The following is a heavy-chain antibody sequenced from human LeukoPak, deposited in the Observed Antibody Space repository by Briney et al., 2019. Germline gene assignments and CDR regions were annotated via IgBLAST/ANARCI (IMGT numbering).Heavy chain of an antibody. J-gene: IGHJ4*02. V-gene: IGHV1-18*01. Sequence: ASVKVSCKASGYTFTSYGISWVRQAPGQGLEWMGWISAYNGDTNYAQKLQGRVTMNTDTSTSTAYMELRSLISDDTAVYYCARMVRGGEFDYWGQGTLVTVSS. CDR2: ISAYNGDT. CDR3: ARMVRGGEFDY. CDR1: GYTFTSYG. D-gene: IGHD3-10*01.